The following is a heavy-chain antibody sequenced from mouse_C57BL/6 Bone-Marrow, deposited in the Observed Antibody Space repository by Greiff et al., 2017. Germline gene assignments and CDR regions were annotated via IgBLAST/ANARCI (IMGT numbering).Heavy chain of an antibody. CDR2: INPSNGGT. CDR1: GYTFTSYW. D-gene: IGHD1-1*01. CDR3: AIYGSSYGYFDV. Sequence: VQLQQPGTELVKPGASVKLSCKASGYTFTSYWMHWVKQRPGQGLEWIGNINPSNGGTNYNEKFKSKATLTVDKSSSTAYMQLSSLTSEDSEVYYCAIYGSSYGYFDVWGTGTTVTVSS. V-gene: IGHV1-53*01. J-gene: IGHJ1*03.